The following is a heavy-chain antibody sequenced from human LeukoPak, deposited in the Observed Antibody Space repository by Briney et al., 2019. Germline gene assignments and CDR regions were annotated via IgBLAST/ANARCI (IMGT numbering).Heavy chain of an antibody. CDR2: IGTAGNT. Sequence: PGGFLRLSCAASGFTFRAYDMQWVRHPIGGGLQWVSAIGTAGNTFYADSVKGRFTISRDNVKNSLYLQMNALRVVDTALYYCARVRVGSGGLDLWGQGTLVTVSS. D-gene: IGHD2-8*02. CDR3: ARVRVGSGGLDL. J-gene: IGHJ3*01. CDR1: GFTFRAYD. V-gene: IGHV3-13*01.